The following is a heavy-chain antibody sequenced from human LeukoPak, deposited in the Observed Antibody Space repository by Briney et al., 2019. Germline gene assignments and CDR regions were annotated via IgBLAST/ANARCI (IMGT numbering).Heavy chain of an antibody. D-gene: IGHD5-18*01. CDR1: GFTFSDYY. CDR3: ARVWPYSYGYNYYYYYMDV. J-gene: IGHJ6*03. V-gene: IGHV3-11*01. Sequence: GGSLRLSCAASGFTFSDYYMSWIRQAPGKGLEWVSYISSSGSTIYYADSVKGRFTISRDNAKNSLYLQMNSLRAEDTAVYYCARVWPYSYGYNYYYYYMDVWGKGTTVTVSS. CDR2: ISSSGSTI.